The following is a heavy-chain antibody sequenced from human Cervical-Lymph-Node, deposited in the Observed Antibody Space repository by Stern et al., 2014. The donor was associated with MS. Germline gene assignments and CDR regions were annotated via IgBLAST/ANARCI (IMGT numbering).Heavy chain of an antibody. CDR3: ARDAGRGGNSVNWFDP. D-gene: IGHD4-23*01. Sequence: VQLLESGGGVVQPGRSLRLSCAASGFTFSSYAMHWVRQAPGKGLEWAAVISYDGSNKYYADSVKGRFTISRDNSKNTLYLQMNSLRAEDTDVYYCARDAGRGGNSVNWFDPWGQGTLVTVSS. V-gene: IGHV3-30*01. CDR2: ISYDGSNK. CDR1: GFTFSSYA. J-gene: IGHJ5*02.